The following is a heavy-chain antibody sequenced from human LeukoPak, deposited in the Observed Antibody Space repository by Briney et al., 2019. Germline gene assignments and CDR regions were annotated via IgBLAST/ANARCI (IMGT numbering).Heavy chain of an antibody. CDR3: ARYSSGGLDAFDI. CDR2: IYHSGST. J-gene: IGHJ3*02. CDR1: GGSISSSSYY. V-gene: IGHV4-39*07. Sequence: PSETLSLTCTVSGGSISSSSYYWGWIRQPPGKGLEWIGSIYHSGSTNYNPSLKSRVTISVDKSKNQFSLKLSSVTAADTAVYYCARYSSGGLDAFDIWGQGTMVTVSS. D-gene: IGHD6-19*01.